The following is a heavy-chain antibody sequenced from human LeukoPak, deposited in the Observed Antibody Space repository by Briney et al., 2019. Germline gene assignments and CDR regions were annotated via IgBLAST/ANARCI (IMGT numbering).Heavy chain of an antibody. Sequence: SETLSLTCTVSGGSISSYYWSWIRQPPGKGLEWIGYIYYSGSTNYNPSLKSRVTISVDTSKNQFSLKLSSVTAADTAVYYCARVRNYYDSSGTPIDPWGQGTLVTVS. D-gene: IGHD3-22*01. CDR1: GGSISSYY. CDR2: IYYSGST. J-gene: IGHJ5*02. CDR3: ARVRNYYDSSGTPIDP. V-gene: IGHV4-59*01.